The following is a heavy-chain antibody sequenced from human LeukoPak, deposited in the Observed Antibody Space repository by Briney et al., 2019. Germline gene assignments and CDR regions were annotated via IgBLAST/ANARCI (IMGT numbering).Heavy chain of an antibody. CDR1: GFTFSSYA. Sequence: GGSLRLSCAASGFTFSSYAMSWVRQAPGKGLEWVSAISGSGGSTYYADSVKGRFTISRDNSKNTLYLQMNSLRAEDTAVYYCARRQDIVVVPAAVGAFDIRGQGTMVTVSS. D-gene: IGHD2-2*01. J-gene: IGHJ3*02. V-gene: IGHV3-23*01. CDR3: ARRQDIVVVPAAVGAFDI. CDR2: ISGSGGST.